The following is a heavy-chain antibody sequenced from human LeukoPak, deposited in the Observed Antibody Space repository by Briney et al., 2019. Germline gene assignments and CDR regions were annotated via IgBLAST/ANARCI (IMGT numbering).Heavy chain of an antibody. D-gene: IGHD2-15*01. V-gene: IGHV3-74*01. CDR1: GFTFSAYW. J-gene: IGHJ3*02. Sequence: GGSLRLSCAASGFTFSAYWMHWVRQVPGKGLVWVSRINNDGTATFFADSVKGRFTISRDNAKNTLYLQMNSLRAEDTAVYYCARDIGGWLLDAFDIWGQGTMVTVSS. CDR2: INNDGTAT. CDR3: ARDIGGWLLDAFDI.